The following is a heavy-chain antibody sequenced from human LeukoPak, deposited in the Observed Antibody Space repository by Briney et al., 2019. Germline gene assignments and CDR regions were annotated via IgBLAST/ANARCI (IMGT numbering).Heavy chain of an antibody. CDR1: DYTSPAYD. Sequence: ASVKVSCKASDYTSPAYDISWVRQAPGQGLEWMGRISAYNGHSNYAQKFQGRVTMTTDTSTSTAYMELRSLRSDDTAVYYCAGGVVGPARSTYYFDYWGQGTLVTVSS. J-gene: IGHJ4*02. D-gene: IGHD2-21*01. V-gene: IGHV1-18*01. CDR3: AGGVVGPARSTYYFDY. CDR2: ISAYNGHS.